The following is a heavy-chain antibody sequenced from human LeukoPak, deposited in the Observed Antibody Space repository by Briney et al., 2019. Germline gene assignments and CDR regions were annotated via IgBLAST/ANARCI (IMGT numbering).Heavy chain of an antibody. Sequence: SETLSLTCAVYGGSFSGYYWSWIRQPPGKGLEWIGEINHSGSTNYNPSLKSRVTISVDTSKNQFSLKLSSVTAADTAVYYCARVKYGSGRYYNYRNNWFDPWGQGTLVTVSS. CDR3: ARVKYGSGRYYNYRNNWFDP. V-gene: IGHV4-34*01. CDR2: INHSGST. J-gene: IGHJ5*02. D-gene: IGHD3-10*01. CDR1: GGSFSGYY.